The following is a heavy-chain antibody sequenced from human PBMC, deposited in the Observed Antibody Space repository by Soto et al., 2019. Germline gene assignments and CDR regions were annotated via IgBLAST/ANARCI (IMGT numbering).Heavy chain of an antibody. Sequence: SEALSVTFAAAGYSISRGNWWGWSGQPPGKGLEWIGYIYYSGTTYYNPSLKSRVTMSVDTSKNQFSLKLTSVTAVDTAVYYCARREIQGPIDYWGQGTLVTVS. CDR2: IYYSGTT. J-gene: IGHJ4*02. CDR1: GYSISRGNW. CDR3: ARREIQGPIDY. V-gene: IGHV4-28*01. D-gene: IGHD1-26*01.